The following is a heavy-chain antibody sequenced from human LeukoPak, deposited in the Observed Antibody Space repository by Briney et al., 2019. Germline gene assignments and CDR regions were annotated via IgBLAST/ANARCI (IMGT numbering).Heavy chain of an antibody. D-gene: IGHD2-15*01. J-gene: IGHJ5*02. Sequence: SETLSLTCTVSGGSISSYYWSWIRQPAGKGLEWIGRIYTSGSTNYNPSLKSRVTMSVDTSKNQFSLKLSSVTAADTAVYYCARASRYCSGGSCHGWFDPWGQGTLVTVSS. CDR1: GGSISSYY. CDR3: ARASRYCSGGSCHGWFDP. CDR2: IYTSGST. V-gene: IGHV4-4*07.